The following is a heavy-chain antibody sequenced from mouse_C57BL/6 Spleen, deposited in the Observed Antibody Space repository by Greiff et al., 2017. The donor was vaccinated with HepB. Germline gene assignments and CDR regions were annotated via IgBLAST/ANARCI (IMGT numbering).Heavy chain of an antibody. D-gene: IGHD2-3*01. Sequence: DVMLVESGGGLVKPGGSLKLSCAASGFTFSSYAMSWVRQTPEKRLEWVATISDGGSYTYYPDNVKGRFTISRDNAKNNLYLQMSHLKSEDTAMYYCARDGMVTTRGYFDYWGQGTTLTVSS. V-gene: IGHV5-4*01. CDR1: GFTFSSYA. CDR2: ISDGGSYT. CDR3: ARDGMVTTRGYFDY. J-gene: IGHJ2*01.